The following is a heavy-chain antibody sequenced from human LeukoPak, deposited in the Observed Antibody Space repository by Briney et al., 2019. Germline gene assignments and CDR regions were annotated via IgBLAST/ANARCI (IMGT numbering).Heavy chain of an antibody. V-gene: IGHV3-30*18. J-gene: IGHJ4*02. D-gene: IGHD3-3*01. CDR3: AKDYDFWSGNYFDY. Sequence: GRSLRLSCAASGFTFSSYGMHWVRQAPGKGLEWVAVISYDGSNKYYADSVKGRFTISRDNSENTLYLQMNSLRAEDTAVYYCAKDYDFWSGNYFDYWGQGTLVTVSS. CDR2: ISYDGSNK. CDR1: GFTFSSYG.